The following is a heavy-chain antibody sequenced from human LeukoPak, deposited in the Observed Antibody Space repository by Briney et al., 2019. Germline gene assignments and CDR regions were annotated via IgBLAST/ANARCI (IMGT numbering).Heavy chain of an antibody. CDR2: IKEDGSEK. CDR1: GFIFSSYW. D-gene: IGHD2-2*01. J-gene: IGHJ6*04. CDR3: ARRALRYCSSTSCPAQYYGVDV. Sequence: GGSLRLSCAASGFIFSSYWMSWVRQAPGKGLEWVANIKEDGSEKYYVDPVKGRFTISRDNAKNSLYLQTNSLRAEDTAVYYCARRALRYCSSTSCPAQYYGVDVWGKGTTVTVSS. V-gene: IGHV3-7*03.